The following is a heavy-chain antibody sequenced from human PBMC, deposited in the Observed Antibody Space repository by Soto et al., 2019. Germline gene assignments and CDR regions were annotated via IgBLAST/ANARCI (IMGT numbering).Heavy chain of an antibody. CDR1: GFTFSSYG. Sequence: PGGSLRLSCAASGFTFSSYGMHWVRQAPGKGLEWVAVIWYDGSNKYYADSVKGRFTISRDNSKNTLYLQMNSLRAEDTAVYYCARGTYCTNGVCYISPNYWGQGTLVTVSS. J-gene: IGHJ4*02. V-gene: IGHV3-33*01. CDR2: IWYDGSNK. CDR3: ARGTYCTNGVCYISPNY. D-gene: IGHD2-8*01.